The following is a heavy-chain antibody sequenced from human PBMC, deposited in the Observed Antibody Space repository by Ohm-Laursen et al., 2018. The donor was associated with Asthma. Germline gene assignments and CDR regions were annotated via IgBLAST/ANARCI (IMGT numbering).Heavy chain of an antibody. Sequence: SLRLSCAAPGFTFSDYYMSWIRQAPGKGLEWVSYISSSGSTIYYADSVRGRFTISRDNSKNILYMQMNSLRAEDTAVYYCARRDYAGGDPNAAFDIWGQGTMVTVSS. V-gene: IGHV3-11*04. J-gene: IGHJ3*02. D-gene: IGHD2-21*02. CDR2: ISSSGSTI. CDR3: ARRDYAGGDPNAAFDI. CDR1: GFTFSDYY.